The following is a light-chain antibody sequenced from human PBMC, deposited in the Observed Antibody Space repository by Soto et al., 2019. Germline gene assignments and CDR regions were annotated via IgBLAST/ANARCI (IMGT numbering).Light chain of an antibody. CDR3: QQTDSTPKT. Sequence: DIQMTQSPSSLSASVGDRVTITCRASQSINVYLHWYQQKPGKPPNLPIYGASSLQSGVPSRFSGGGSGTDFTLTISSLQPEDVGTYYCQQTDSTPKTFGGGTKVDIK. V-gene: IGKV1-39*01. CDR1: QSINVY. J-gene: IGKJ4*01. CDR2: GAS.